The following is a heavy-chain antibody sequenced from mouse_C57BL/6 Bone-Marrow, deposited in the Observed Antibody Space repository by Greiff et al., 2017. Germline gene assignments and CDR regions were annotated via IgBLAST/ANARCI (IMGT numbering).Heavy chain of an antibody. CDR2: IDPETGGT. V-gene: IGHV1-15*01. D-gene: IGHD4-1*02. CDR1: GYTFTDYE. CDR3: TRIDAPTGTYYFAY. Sequence: VQLQQSGAELVRPGASVTLSCKASGYTFTDYEMHWVKQTPGHGLEWIGAIDPETGGTAYNQNFKGKAILTADKSSSTAYMELRSLTSEDSAVYYCTRIDAPTGTYYFAYWCQGTTLTVTS. J-gene: IGHJ2*01.